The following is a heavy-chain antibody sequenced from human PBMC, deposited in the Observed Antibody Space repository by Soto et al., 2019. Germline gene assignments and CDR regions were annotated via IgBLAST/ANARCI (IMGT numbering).Heavy chain of an antibody. D-gene: IGHD3-22*01. V-gene: IGHV1-69*12. CDR2: IIPIFGTA. CDR1: GGTFSSYA. Sequence: QVQLVQSGAAVKKPGSSVKVSCKASGGTFSSYAISWVRQTPGQGLEWMGGIIPIFGTANYAQKFQGRVTITADESTSTAYMELSSLRSEDTAVYYCARGEASGSGWAIIDYWGQGTLVTVSS. CDR3: ARGEASGSGWAIIDY. J-gene: IGHJ4*02.